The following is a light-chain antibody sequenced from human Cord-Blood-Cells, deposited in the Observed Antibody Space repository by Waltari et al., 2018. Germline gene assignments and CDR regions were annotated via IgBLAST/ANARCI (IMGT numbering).Light chain of an antibody. Sequence: QSALTQPASVSGSPGQSITISCTGTSSDVGSYNLVSWYQQHPGKAPKLMIYEGSKRPSGVSNRFSGSKSGNTASRTISVLQAEDEADYYCCSYAGSSTFVVFGGGTKLTVL. V-gene: IGLV2-23*01. CDR1: SSDVGSYNL. CDR2: EGS. CDR3: CSYAGSSTFVV. J-gene: IGLJ2*01.